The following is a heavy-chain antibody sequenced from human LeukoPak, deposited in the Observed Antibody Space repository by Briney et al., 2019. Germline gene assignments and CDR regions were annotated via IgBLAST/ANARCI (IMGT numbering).Heavy chain of an antibody. CDR1: GFTVSSNY. J-gene: IGHJ4*02. V-gene: IGHV3-53*04. CDR2: IYSGGST. Sequence: GSLRLSCAASGFTVSSNYMSWVRQAPGKGLEWVSVIYSGGSTYYADSVKGRFTISRHNSKNTPYLQMNSLRAEDTAVYYCARDRGRSSGWFDYWGQGTLVTVSS. CDR3: ARDRGRSSGWFDY. D-gene: IGHD6-19*01.